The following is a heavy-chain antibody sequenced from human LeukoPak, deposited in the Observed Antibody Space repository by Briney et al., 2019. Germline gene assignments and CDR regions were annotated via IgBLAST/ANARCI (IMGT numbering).Heavy chain of an antibody. Sequence: GGSLRLSCAASGFTFDDYAMHWVRQAPGKGLEWVSGISWNSGSIGYADSVKGRFTISRDNAKNSLYLQMNSLRAEDTALYYCAKDIRGISYGMDVWGQGTTVTVSS. J-gene: IGHJ6*02. V-gene: IGHV3-9*01. CDR2: ISWNSGSI. CDR1: GFTFDDYA. CDR3: AKDIRGISYGMDV. D-gene: IGHD3-10*01.